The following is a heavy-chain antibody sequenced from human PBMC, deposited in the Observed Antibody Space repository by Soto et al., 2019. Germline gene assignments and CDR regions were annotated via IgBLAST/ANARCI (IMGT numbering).Heavy chain of an antibody. CDR1: GFTFSSYA. CDR2: ISYDGSNK. J-gene: IGHJ6*02. D-gene: IGHD3-10*01. Sequence: GGSLRLSCAASGFTFSSYAMHWVRQAPGKGLEWVAVISYDGSNKYYADSVKGRFTISRDNSKNTLYLQMNSLRAEDTAVYYCARDGVSGSYYKRAHYYYGMDVWGQGTTVTVSS. V-gene: IGHV3-30-3*01. CDR3: ARDGVSGSYYKRAHYYYGMDV.